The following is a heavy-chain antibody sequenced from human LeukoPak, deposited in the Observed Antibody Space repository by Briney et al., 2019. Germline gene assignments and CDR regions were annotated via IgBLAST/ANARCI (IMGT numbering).Heavy chain of an antibody. CDR2: ISYDGTNK. J-gene: IGHJ4*02. D-gene: IGHD3-10*01. CDR3: TRGWDSRSGYYGSETYYPIDY. CDR1: GFFFSNYA. Sequence: PGGSLRLSRAAAGFFFSNYAMHSVRQAPGKGLEWVAVISYDGTNKYYADSVKGRFTISRDNSKKTLYLQMNSLRTEDATMYYCTRGWDSRSGYYGSETYYPIDYWGQGTLVTVSS. V-gene: IGHV3-30-3*01.